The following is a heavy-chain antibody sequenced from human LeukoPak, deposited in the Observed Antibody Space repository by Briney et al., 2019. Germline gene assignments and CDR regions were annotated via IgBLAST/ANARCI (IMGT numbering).Heavy chain of an antibody. J-gene: IGHJ4*02. V-gene: IGHV1-18*01. D-gene: IGHD3-3*01. CDR3: ARRGYDFWSGYSEEFDY. Sequence: ASVKVSCKASGYTFTSYGISWVRQAPGQGLEWMGWISAYNGNTNYAQKLQGRVTMTTDTSTSTAYMELGSLRSDDTAVYYCARRGYDFWSGYSEEFDYWGQGTLVTVSS. CDR2: ISAYNGNT. CDR1: GYTFTSYG.